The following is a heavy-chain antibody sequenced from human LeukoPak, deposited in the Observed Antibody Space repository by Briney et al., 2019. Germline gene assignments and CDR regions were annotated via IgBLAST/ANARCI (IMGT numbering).Heavy chain of an antibody. CDR1: GFIFSTYG. Sequence: GRSLRLSCTASGFIFSTYGMHWVRQAPGKGLEWVTLITYDGSNKYYADSVKGRFTISRDNSKNTLYLQMNSLRAEDTAVYYCAKESRYSGYDPNPYFFDNWGQGTLVTVSS. D-gene: IGHD5-12*01. CDR2: ITYDGSNK. J-gene: IGHJ4*02. CDR3: AKESRYSGYDPNPYFFDN. V-gene: IGHV3-30*18.